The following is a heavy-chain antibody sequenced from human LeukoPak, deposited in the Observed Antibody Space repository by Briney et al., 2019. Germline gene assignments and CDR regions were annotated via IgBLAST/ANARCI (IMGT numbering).Heavy chain of an antibody. V-gene: IGHV1-2*02. CDR1: GYTFTAYY. CDR3: ARDSSGYYDY. CDR2: INPKSGGT. D-gene: IGHD3-22*01. Sequence: ASVKVSCKASGYTFTAYYMHWVRQAPGQGLEWMGWINPKSGGTNYPQKFQGRVTMTRDTSISTAYMELSRLRSDDTAVYYCARDSSGYYDYWGQGTLVTVSS. J-gene: IGHJ4*02.